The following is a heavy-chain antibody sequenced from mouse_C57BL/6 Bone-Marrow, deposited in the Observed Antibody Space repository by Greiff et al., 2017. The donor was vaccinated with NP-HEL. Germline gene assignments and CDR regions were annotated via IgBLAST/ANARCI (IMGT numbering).Heavy chain of an antibody. J-gene: IGHJ4*01. V-gene: IGHV1-7*01. CDR2: INPSSGYT. Sequence: QVQLQQSGAELAKPGASVKLSCKASGYSFTSYWMHWVKQRPGQGLEWIGYINPSSGYTKYNQKFKDKATLTADKSSSTAYMQLSSLTYEDSAVYYCARWRTMVTNAMDYWGQGTSVTVSS. CDR1: GYSFTSYW. CDR3: ARWRTMVTNAMDY. D-gene: IGHD2-2*01.